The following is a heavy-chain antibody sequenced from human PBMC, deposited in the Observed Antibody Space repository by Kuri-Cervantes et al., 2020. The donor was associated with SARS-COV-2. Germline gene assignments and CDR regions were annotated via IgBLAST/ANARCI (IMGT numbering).Heavy chain of an antibody. J-gene: IGHJ4*02. Sequence: GGSLRLSCAASGFTFSSYAMHWVRQAPGKGLEWVAVISYDGSNKYYADSVKGRFTISRDNSKNTLYLQMNSLRAEDTAVYYCARDLTVTTFLDSPHYFDYWGQGTLVTVSS. CDR1: GFTFSSYA. D-gene: IGHD4-11*01. CDR2: ISYDGSNK. V-gene: IGHV3-30-3*01. CDR3: ARDLTVTTFLDSPHYFDY.